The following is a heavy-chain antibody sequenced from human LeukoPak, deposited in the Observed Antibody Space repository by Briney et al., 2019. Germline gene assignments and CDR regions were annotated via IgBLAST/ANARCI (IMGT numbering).Heavy chain of an antibody. CDR2: IYYSGST. D-gene: IGHD6-6*01. Sequence: SETLSLTCTVSGGSVSSGSYYWSWIRQPPGKGLEWIGYIYYSGSTNYNPSLKSRVTIPVDTSKSQFSLKLSSVTAADTAVYYCAREVGIAARPFDYWGQGTLVTVSS. V-gene: IGHV4-61*01. J-gene: IGHJ4*02. CDR3: AREVGIAARPFDY. CDR1: GGSVSSGSYY.